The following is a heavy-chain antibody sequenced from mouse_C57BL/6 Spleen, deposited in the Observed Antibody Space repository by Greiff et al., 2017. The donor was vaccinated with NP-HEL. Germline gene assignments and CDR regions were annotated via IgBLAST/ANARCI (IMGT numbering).Heavy chain of an antibody. V-gene: IGHV1-66*01. Sequence: QVQLQQSGPELVKTGASVKISCKASGYSFTSYYIHWVKQRPGQGLEWIGWIYPGSGNTKYNEKVKGKATLTADTSSSTAYMQLSSLTSEDSAVYYCASGNYYAMDYWGQGTSVTVSS. D-gene: IGHD2-1*01. CDR1: GYSFTSYY. CDR3: ASGNYYAMDY. J-gene: IGHJ4*01. CDR2: IYPGSGNT.